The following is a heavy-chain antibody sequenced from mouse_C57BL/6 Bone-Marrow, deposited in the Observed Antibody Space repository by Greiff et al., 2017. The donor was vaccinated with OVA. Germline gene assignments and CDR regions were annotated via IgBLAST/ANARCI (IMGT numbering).Heavy chain of an antibody. V-gene: IGHV5-4*01. CDR3: AREYYDYDAWFAY. D-gene: IGHD2-4*01. J-gene: IGHJ3*01. CDR1: GFTFSSYA. Sequence: EVKVVESGGGLVKPGGSLKLSCAASGFTFSSYAMSWVRQTPEKRLEWVATISDGGSYTYYPDNVKGRFTISRDNAKNNLYLQMSHLKSEDTAMYYCAREYYDYDAWFAYWGQGTLVTVSA. CDR2: ISDGGSYT.